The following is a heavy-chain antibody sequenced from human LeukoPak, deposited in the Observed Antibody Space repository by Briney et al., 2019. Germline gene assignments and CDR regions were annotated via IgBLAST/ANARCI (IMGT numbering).Heavy chain of an antibody. CDR2: INHSGST. J-gene: IGHJ3*02. V-gene: IGHV4-34*01. CDR3: TRGLYTSNAFDI. CDR1: GGSISTYF. Sequence: PSETLSLTCTVSGGSISTYFWSWIRQPPGKGLEWIGEINHSGSTNYNPSLKSRVTISVDTSKNQFSLKLSSVTAADTAVYYCTRGLYTSNAFDIWGQGTMVTVSS.